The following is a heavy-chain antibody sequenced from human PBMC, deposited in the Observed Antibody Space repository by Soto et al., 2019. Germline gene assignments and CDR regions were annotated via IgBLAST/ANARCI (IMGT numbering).Heavy chain of an antibody. V-gene: IGHV3-23*01. J-gene: IGHJ2*01. CDR1: GFTFSSYA. CDR3: AKLAPYDFWSGYYHNWYFDL. Sequence: EVQPLESGGGLVQPGGSLRLSCAASGFTFSSYAMSWVRQAPGKGLEWVSAISGSGGSTYYADSVKGRFTISRDNSKNTLYLQMNSLRAEDTTVYYCAKLAPYDFWSGYYHNWYFDLWGRGTLVTVSS. D-gene: IGHD3-3*01. CDR2: ISGSGGST.